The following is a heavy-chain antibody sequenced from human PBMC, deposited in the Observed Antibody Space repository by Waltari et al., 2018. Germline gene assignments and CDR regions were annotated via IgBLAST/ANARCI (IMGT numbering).Heavy chain of an antibody. J-gene: IGHJ4*02. CDR1: GGSISSYY. V-gene: IGHV4-4*07. CDR3: ARGGYSYAEFDY. CDR2: IYTSGST. D-gene: IGHD5-18*01. Sequence: QVQLQESGPGLVKPSETLSLTCTVSGGSISSYYWSWIRQPAGKGLEWIGRIYTSGSTNYNPSLKRRVTLSVGTSKNQFSLKLSSVTAADTAVYYCARGGYSYAEFDYWGQGTLVTVSS.